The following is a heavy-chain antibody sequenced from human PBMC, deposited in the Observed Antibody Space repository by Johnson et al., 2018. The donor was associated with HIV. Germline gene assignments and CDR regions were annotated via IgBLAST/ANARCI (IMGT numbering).Heavy chain of an antibody. Sequence: EVQLVESGGGLVKPGGSLRLSCAASGFTFSNAWMTWVRQAPGRGLEWVGRIKSKTDGGTTDYIAPVKGRFTISRDDSKNTMYLQMSSLRAEDTAMYYCAKRRVAGDDAFDVWGQGTMVIVSS. CDR2: IKSKTDGGTT. V-gene: IGHV3-15*01. CDR1: GFTFSNAW. CDR3: AKRRVAGDDAFDV. J-gene: IGHJ3*01. D-gene: IGHD6-19*01.